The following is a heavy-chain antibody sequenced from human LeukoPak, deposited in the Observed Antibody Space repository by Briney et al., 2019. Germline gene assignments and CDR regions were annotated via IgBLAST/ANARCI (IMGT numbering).Heavy chain of an antibody. D-gene: IGHD5-12*01. J-gene: IGHJ3*02. CDR3: AVRLGAFDI. V-gene: IGHV3-30*14. CDR1: GFTFSSYA. Sequence: GRSLRLSCAASGFTFSSYAMHWVRQAPGKGLEWVAVISYDGSNKYYADSVKGRFTISRDNSKNTLYLQMNSLRAEDTAVYYCAVRLGAFDIWGQGTMVTVSS. CDR2: ISYDGSNK.